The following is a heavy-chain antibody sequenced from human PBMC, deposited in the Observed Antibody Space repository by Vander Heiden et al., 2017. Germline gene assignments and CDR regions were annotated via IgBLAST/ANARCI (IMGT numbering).Heavy chain of an antibody. J-gene: IGHJ6*02. D-gene: IGHD3-16*01. CDR1: GFTFSSYS. CDR3: ARRDYDYYYYGMDV. CDR2: ISSSSTTI. Sequence: EVRLVESGGGLVQPGGSLRFSCAASGFTFSSYSMNWVRQAPGKGLEWVSYISSSSTTIYYADSVKGRFTISRDNAKNSLYLQMNSLRDEDTAVYYCARRDYDYYYYGMDVWGQGTTVTVSS. V-gene: IGHV3-48*02.